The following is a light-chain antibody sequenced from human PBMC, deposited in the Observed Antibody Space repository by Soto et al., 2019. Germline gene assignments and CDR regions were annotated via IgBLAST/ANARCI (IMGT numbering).Light chain of an antibody. CDR2: VVS. CDR1: SSDVGDYKY. V-gene: IGLV2-14*01. Sequence: QSALTQPASVSGSPGQSITISCTGTSSDVGDYKYVSWYQQHPDKAPKLIISVVSNRPSGVSNRFSGSKSGNTASLTISGLQAEDEADYSCGSYTSSDTPYVFGTGTKLTVL. CDR3: GSYTSSDTPYV. J-gene: IGLJ1*01.